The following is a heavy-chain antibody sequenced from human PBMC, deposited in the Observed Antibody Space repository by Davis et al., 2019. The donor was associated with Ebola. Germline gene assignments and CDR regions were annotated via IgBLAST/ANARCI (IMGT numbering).Heavy chain of an antibody. CDR2: IYYSGST. CDR1: GGSISSYY. Sequence: MPSETLSLTCTVSGGSISSYYWSWIRQPPGKGLEWIGYIYYSGSTNYNPSLKSRVTISVDTSKNQFSLKLSSVTAADTAVYYCAGSGYSSGEIDYWGQGTLVTVSS. CDR3: AGSGYSSGEIDY. D-gene: IGHD6-19*01. V-gene: IGHV4-59*01. J-gene: IGHJ4*02.